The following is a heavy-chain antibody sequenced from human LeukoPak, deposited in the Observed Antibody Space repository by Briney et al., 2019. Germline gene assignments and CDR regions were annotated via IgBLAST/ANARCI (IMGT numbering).Heavy chain of an antibody. J-gene: IGHJ4*02. CDR3: AKEARFQWELLEPKISYFDY. CDR1: GFTFSNYG. CDR2: ISGSGGSA. D-gene: IGHD1-26*01. V-gene: IGHV3-23*01. Sequence: GGSLRLSCAASGFTFSNYGMIWVRQAPGKGLEWVSSISGSGGSAHYADSVKGRFTISRDNSKNTLYLQMDSLRAEDTAVYYCAKEARFQWELLEPKISYFDYWGQGTLVTVSS.